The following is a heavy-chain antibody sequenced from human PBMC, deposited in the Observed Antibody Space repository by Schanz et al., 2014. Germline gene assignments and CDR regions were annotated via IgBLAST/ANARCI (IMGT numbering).Heavy chain of an antibody. Sequence: QVHLVESGGCLVKPGGSLRLSCVASGFSFSDYHMTWIRQAPGKGLEWISYISGNSIYTKNADSVKGRFSSSRDNAKNSLYLQMNSLRAEDTAVYYCARFDYGRNVPVDYWGPGTLVTVSS. V-gene: IGHV3-11*06. D-gene: IGHD4-17*01. CDR2: ISGNSIYT. CDR3: ARFDYGRNVPVDY. CDR1: GFSFSDYH. J-gene: IGHJ4*02.